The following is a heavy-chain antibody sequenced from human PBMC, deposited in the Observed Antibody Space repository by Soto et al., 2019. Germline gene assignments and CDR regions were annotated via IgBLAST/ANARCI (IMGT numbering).Heavy chain of an antibody. CDR2: INAKNGGT. J-gene: IGHJ4*02. V-gene: IGHV1-2*02. D-gene: IGHD2-8*01. CDR3: ARSHCTDGICYTEVIPS. Sequence: QVELVQSGTEVKKPGASVKVSCEASSFTFIDFYIHWLRQAPGQGLEWMGWINAKNGGTRYAEKFQDRVTLTRDRSVRTAYLELQILRSDETAVYYCARSHCTDGICYTEVIPSWGQGTLVTVS. CDR1: SFTFIDFY.